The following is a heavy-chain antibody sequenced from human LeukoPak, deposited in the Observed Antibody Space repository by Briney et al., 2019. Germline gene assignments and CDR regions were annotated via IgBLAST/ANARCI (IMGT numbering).Heavy chain of an antibody. CDR1: GFTFRRYG. Sequence: GGSLRLSCAASGFTFRRYGMNWVRQAPGKGLEWVSAISGSGGSTFYADSVKGRFTISRDNYKNTLYMEMNSLRAEDTAVYYCARDLSSRGYTYGTPAFTFDIWGQGTMVTVSS. V-gene: IGHV3-23*01. J-gene: IGHJ3*02. CDR2: ISGSGGST. D-gene: IGHD5-18*01. CDR3: ARDLSSRGYTYGTPAFTFDI.